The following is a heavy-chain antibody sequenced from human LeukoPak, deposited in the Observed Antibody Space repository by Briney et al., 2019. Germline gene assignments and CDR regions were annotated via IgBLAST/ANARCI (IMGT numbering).Heavy chain of an antibody. CDR2: ISGSGGST. D-gene: IGHD3-16*01. J-gene: IGHJ4*02. CDR3: AKAVWSPIMITFGGVPDY. V-gene: IGHV3-23*01. Sequence: PGGSLRLSCAASGFTFSSYAMSWVRQAPGKGLEWVSAISGSGGSTYYADSVKGRFTISRGNSKNTLYLQMNSLRAEDTAVYYCAKAVWSPIMITFGGVPDYWGQGTLVTVSS. CDR1: GFTFSSYA.